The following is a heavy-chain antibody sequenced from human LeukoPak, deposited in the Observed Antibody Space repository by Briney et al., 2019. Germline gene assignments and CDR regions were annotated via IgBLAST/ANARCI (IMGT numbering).Heavy chain of an antibody. CDR1: GFTFNNYA. D-gene: IGHD2-2*01. CDR2: ISGSDAGT. CDR3: AGGPKQQLLWGRASNGFDP. J-gene: IGHJ5*02. V-gene: IGHV3-23*01. Sequence: GGSLRLSCAASGFTFNNYAMSWVRQAPGKGLEWVSAISGSDAGTYYADSVKGRFTISRDNSKNMLYLQMNSLRAEDTAVYYCAGGPKQQLLWGRASNGFDPWGQGTLVTVSS.